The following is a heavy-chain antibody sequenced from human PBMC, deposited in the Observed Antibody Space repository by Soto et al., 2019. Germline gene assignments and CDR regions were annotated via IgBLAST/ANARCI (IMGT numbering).Heavy chain of an antibody. D-gene: IGHD1-1*01. CDR3: AKGRTYNYANYFDP. CDR2: MSGSGDNT. Sequence: EVQLLESGGDLVQPGGSLRLSCAASGFTFSSYAMSWVRQAPGKGPEWVSSMSGSGDNTYYADSVKGRFIISRDNSKNTLYLQMSRLRVDDTAVYSCAKGRTYNYANYFDPWGQGTLVTVSS. J-gene: IGHJ5*02. CDR1: GFTFSSYA. V-gene: IGHV3-23*01.